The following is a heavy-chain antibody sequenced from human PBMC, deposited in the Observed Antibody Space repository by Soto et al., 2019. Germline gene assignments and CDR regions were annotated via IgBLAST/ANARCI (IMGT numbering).Heavy chain of an antibody. J-gene: IGHJ6*02. CDR3: TRQAVAGHGYYYYGMDV. CDR2: ISGSGGST. D-gene: IGHD6-19*01. CDR1: GFTFSRYN. Sequence: GGSLRLSCAASGFTFSRYNMSWVRQAPGKGLEWVSAISGSGGSTYYADSVKGRFTISRDNSKNTLYLQMNSLKTEDTAVYYCTRQAVAGHGYYYYGMDVWGQGTTVTAP. V-gene: IGHV3-23*01.